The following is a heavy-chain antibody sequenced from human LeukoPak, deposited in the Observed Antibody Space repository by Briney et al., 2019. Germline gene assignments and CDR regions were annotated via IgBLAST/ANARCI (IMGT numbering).Heavy chain of an antibody. Sequence: GSLRLSCATSGFTFSSYAMSWVRQAPGKGVEWVSTISGNGGSTFYADSVRGRFTVSRDNSNSTLYLHLHSLRAEDTAFYYCAKDKLWWGESKYYLDYWGREPLVIVSS. J-gene: IGHJ4*02. CDR1: GFTFSSYA. D-gene: IGHD3-10*01. CDR3: AKDKLWWGESKYYLDY. CDR2: ISGNGGST. V-gene: IGHV3-23*01.